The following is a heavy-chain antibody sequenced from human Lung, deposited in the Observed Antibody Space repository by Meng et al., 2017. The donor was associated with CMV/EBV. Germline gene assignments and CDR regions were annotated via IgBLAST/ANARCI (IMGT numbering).Heavy chain of an antibody. Sequence: GESLKISCAASGFTFSSYGMHWVRQAPGKGLEWVAFIRYDGSNKYYADSVKGRFTISRDNSKNTLYLQMNSLRAEDTAVYYCAKDAGVRPGVPGGDGMGVWGQRTTVTVSS. CDR1: GFTFSSYG. CDR3: AKDAGVRPGVPGGDGMGV. V-gene: IGHV3-30*02. D-gene: IGHD3-10*01. CDR2: IRYDGSNK. J-gene: IGHJ6*02.